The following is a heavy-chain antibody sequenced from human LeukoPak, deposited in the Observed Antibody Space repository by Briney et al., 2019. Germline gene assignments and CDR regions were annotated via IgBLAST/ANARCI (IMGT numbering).Heavy chain of an antibody. Sequence: ASVKVSCKASGASFTNYYIHWVRQAPGQGFEWVGLIYPAGGWTNYAQKFQGRVTMTTDTSTSTVYMELSSLRSEDTAVYYCARDMPRNCFDPWGQGTLVTVSP. V-gene: IGHV1-46*01. J-gene: IGHJ5*02. CDR2: IYPAGGWT. CDR1: GASFTNYY. CDR3: ARDMPRNCFDP. D-gene: IGHD2-2*01.